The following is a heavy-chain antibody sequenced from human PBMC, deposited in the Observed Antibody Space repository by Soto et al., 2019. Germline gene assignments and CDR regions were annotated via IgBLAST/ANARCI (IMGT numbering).Heavy chain of an antibody. V-gene: IGHV3-9*01. J-gene: IGHJ5*02. CDR2: ISWNSGNL. D-gene: IGHD3-10*01. CDR1: GFIFKNYA. CDR3: AKAPVYGSGGWFDP. Sequence: ESQLVESGGGLVQPGRSLRLSCEASGFIFKNYAMVWVRQGPGKGLEWVSSISWNSGNLDYGDSVKGRFTISRDNAKNSLYLQMNSLRTEDTGWYFCAKAPVYGSGGWFDPWGQGTLVTVSS.